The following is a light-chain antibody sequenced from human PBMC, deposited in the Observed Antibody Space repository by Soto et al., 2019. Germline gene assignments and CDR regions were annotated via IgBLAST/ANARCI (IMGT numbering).Light chain of an antibody. CDR3: QQYGSSPLT. CDR2: DAS. Sequence: EIVLTQSPGTLSLSPGERATLSCRASQSVSSSYLAWYQQKPGQAPRVLIYDASSRATGIPDRFSGSGSGTDFTLTISRLEPEAFAVYYCQQYGSSPLTFGGGTKVEIK. CDR1: QSVSSSY. V-gene: IGKV3-20*01. J-gene: IGKJ4*01.